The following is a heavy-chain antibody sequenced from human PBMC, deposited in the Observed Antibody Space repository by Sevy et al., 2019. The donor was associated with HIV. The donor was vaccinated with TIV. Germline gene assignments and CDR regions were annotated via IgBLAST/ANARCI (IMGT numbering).Heavy chain of an antibody. CDR3: ARSYFDF. CDR2: IRQDGNEI. CDR1: GFTFDMYW. Sequence: GGSLRLSCDASGFTFDMYWMQWVRQAPGKGLEWVANIRQDGNEIYYAASVRGRFTISRDNAKGSLYLQMNNLRVDDTATYYCARSYFDFWGQGTLVTVSS. J-gene: IGHJ4*02. V-gene: IGHV3-7*03.